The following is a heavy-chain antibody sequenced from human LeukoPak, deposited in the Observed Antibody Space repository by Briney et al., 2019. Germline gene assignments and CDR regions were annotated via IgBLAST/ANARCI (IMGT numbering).Heavy chain of an antibody. Sequence: PGGSLRLSCAASGFTFSDYYMSWIRQAPGKGLEWVSYISSSGSTIYYADSVKGRFTISRDSAKNSLYLQMNSLRAEDTAVYYCARGGYYDSSGYYFHENRPFDYWGQGTLVTVSS. CDR1: GFTFSDYY. J-gene: IGHJ4*02. CDR3: ARGGYYDSSGYYFHENRPFDY. CDR2: ISSSGSTI. V-gene: IGHV3-11*01. D-gene: IGHD3-22*01.